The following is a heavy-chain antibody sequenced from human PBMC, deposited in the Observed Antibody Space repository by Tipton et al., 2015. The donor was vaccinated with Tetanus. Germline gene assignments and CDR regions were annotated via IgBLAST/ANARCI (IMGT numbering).Heavy chain of an antibody. Sequence: SGFIFSSYGIHWVRQAPGKGLEWVAVSWYDGTDKYYADSVKGRFTISRDNSKNTLYLQMNSLRAEDTAVSYCAREADCSGGSCFSGDFDNWGQGTQVTVSS. CDR3: AREADCSGGSCFSGDFDN. D-gene: IGHD2-15*01. CDR1: GFIFSSYG. V-gene: IGHV3-33*01. J-gene: IGHJ4*02. CDR2: SWYDGTDK.